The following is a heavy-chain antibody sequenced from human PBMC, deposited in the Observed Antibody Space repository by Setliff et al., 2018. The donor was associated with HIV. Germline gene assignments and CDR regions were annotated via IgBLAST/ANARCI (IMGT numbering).Heavy chain of an antibody. CDR2: TIPVLSMS. CDR1: EDTFNSYT. CDR3: ATSFGSGVAPFDN. Sequence: PGPSVKVSCKASEDTFNSYTIHWVRQTPGQGLEWMGRTIPVLSMSNFALKFQGRGSIFADKSTSTAYLGLNGLTSEDTAIYYCATSFGSGVAPFDNWGQGTLVTVSS. D-gene: IGHD3-10*01. V-gene: IGHV1-69*02. J-gene: IGHJ4*02.